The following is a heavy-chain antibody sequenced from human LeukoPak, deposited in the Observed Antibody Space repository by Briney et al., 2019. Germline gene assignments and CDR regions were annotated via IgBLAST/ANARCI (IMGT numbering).Heavy chain of an antibody. CDR1: GFTFSSYA. D-gene: IGHD2-2*02. CDR3: ARVPGPISFIVVVPAAIQDAFDI. V-gene: IGHV3-23*01. Sequence: GGSLRLSCAASGFTFSSYAMSWVRQAPGKGLEWVSAISSSSDTYYAGSVKGRFTISRDNSKNTLYLQMNSLRAEDTAVYYCARVPGPISFIVVVPAAIQDAFDIWGQGTMVTVSS. J-gene: IGHJ3*02. CDR2: ISSSSDT.